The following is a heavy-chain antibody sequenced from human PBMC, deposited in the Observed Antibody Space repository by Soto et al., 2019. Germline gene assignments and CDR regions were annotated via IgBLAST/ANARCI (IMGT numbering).Heavy chain of an antibody. CDR3: AGIVGAYALWLPFAY. Sequence: GGSLRLSCAASGFTFSSYAMSWVRQAPGKGLEWVSAISGSGGSTYYADSVKGRFTISRDNSKNTLYLQMNSLRAEDTAVYYCAGIVGAYALWLPFAYWGQGTLVTVSS. CDR1: GFTFSSYA. D-gene: IGHD1-26*01. CDR2: ISGSGGST. V-gene: IGHV3-23*01. J-gene: IGHJ4*02.